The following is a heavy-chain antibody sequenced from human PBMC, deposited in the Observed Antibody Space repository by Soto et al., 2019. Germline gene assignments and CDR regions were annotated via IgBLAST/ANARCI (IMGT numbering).Heavy chain of an antibody. CDR3: AKGVDFWSGSGLDV. J-gene: IGHJ6*03. D-gene: IGHD3-3*01. CDR2: ISGSGGST. CDR1: VFTFVSYC. Sequence: PVGSLRLSCAASVFTFVSYCIGWVLQAAGKGLEWVSAISGSGGSTYYADSVKGRFTISRDNSKNTMYLQMNSLRAEDTAVYYCAKGVDFWSGSGLDVWAKGNKV. V-gene: IGHV3-23*01.